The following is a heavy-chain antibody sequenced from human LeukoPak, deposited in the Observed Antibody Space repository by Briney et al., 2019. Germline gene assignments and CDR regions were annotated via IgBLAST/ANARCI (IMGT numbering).Heavy chain of an antibody. CDR2: IYYSGST. Sequence: SETLSLTCTVSGGSISSNSYYWGWIRQPPGKGLEWIGSIYYSGSTYYNPSLKSRVTISVDTSKNQFSLKLSSVTAADTAVYYCARAGGAGYSSGWFDYWGQGTLVTVSS. J-gene: IGHJ4*02. V-gene: IGHV4-39*01. CDR3: ARAGGAGYSSGWFDY. CDR1: GGSISSNSYY. D-gene: IGHD6-19*01.